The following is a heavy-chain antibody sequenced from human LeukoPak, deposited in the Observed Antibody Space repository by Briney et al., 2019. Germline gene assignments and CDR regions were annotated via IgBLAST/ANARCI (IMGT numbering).Heavy chain of an antibody. Sequence: SETLSLTCTVSGGSISSSSYYWGWIRQPPGKGLEWIGSIYYRGTTYYNPSLKSRVTISVDTSENQFSLKLSSVTAADTAVYYCARPTADYYGSGSFPPDAFDIWGQGTMVTVSS. J-gene: IGHJ3*02. CDR1: GGSISSSSYY. CDR2: IYYRGTT. D-gene: IGHD3-10*01. CDR3: ARPTADYYGSGSFPPDAFDI. V-gene: IGHV4-39*01.